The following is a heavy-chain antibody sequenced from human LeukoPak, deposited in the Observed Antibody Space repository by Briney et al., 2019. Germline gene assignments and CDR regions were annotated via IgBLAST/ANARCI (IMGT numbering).Heavy chain of an antibody. CDR3: ARAVVPAAIGDGWFDP. Sequence: ASVKVSSKASGYTFTGYYMHWVRQAPGQGLEWMGWINPNSGGTNYAQKFQGRVTMTRDTSISTAYMELSRLRSDDTAVYYCARAVVPAAIGDGWFDPWGQGTLVTVSS. J-gene: IGHJ5*02. V-gene: IGHV1-2*02. D-gene: IGHD2-2*02. CDR1: GYTFTGYY. CDR2: INPNSGGT.